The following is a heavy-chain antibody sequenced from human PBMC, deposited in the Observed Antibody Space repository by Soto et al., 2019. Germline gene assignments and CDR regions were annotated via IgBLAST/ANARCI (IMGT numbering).Heavy chain of an antibody. CDR1: GGSISSYY. V-gene: IGHV4-59*01. CDR3: ARGHRVDFWSGYRWFDP. Sequence: QVQLQESGPGLVKLSETLSLTCTVSGGSISSYYWSWIRQPPGKGLEWIGYIYYSGSTNYNPSLKSRVTISVDPSKNQFSLKLSSVTAADTAEYYCARGHRVDFWSGYRWFDPWGQGTLVTVSS. D-gene: IGHD3-3*01. CDR2: IYYSGST. J-gene: IGHJ5*02.